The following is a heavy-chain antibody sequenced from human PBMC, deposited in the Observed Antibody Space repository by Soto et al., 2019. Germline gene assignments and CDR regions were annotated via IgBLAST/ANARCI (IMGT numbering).Heavy chain of an antibody. Sequence: SETLSLTCTVSGGSISSSSYYWGWIRQPPGKGLEWIGSIYYSGSTYYNPSLKSRVTISVNTSKNQFSLKLSSVTAADTAVYYCARRHSSGYKFDYWGQGTLVTVSS. CDR3: ARRHSSGYKFDY. D-gene: IGHD3-22*01. V-gene: IGHV4-39*01. CDR1: GGSISSSSYY. J-gene: IGHJ4*02. CDR2: IYYSGST.